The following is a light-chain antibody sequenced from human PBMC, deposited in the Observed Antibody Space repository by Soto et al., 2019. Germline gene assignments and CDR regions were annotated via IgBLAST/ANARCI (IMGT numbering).Light chain of an antibody. Sequence: DTQLTQSPSSLYASVGDRGTITCQASQHISDYLNWYQQKPGKAPKLLIYDGTKLETGVPSRFSGSGSGTEFTFTISSLQPEDTATYYCHQYFNPRTFGGGTKVDIK. CDR3: HQYFNPRT. J-gene: IGKJ4*01. CDR2: DGT. CDR1: QHISDY. V-gene: IGKV1-33*01.